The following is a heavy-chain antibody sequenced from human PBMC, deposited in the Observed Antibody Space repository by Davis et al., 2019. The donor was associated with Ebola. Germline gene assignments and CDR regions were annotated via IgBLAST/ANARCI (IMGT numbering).Heavy chain of an antibody. CDR1: GLTLSKYW. J-gene: IGHJ4*02. Sequence: PGGSLRLSCAASGLTLSKYWVHWVRQAPGKGLVWVSRINPDGSSTAYADSVKGRFTISRDNAKDTLYLQMNSLRAEDTAVYYCTRILRGYWGQGALVTVSS. CDR3: TRILRGY. CDR2: INPDGSST. D-gene: IGHD2/OR15-2a*01. V-gene: IGHV3-74*01.